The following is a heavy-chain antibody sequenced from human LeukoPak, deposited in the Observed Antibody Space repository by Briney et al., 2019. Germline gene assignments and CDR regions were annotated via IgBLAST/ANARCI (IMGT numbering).Heavy chain of an antibody. CDR3: ARGSPVGKS. CDR1: GASMTSDY. V-gene: IGHV4-59*01. CDR2: VYHSGTI. D-gene: IGHD1-14*01. Sequence: SETLSLTRTVSGASMTSDYWSWIRQPPGKGLEWIGYVYHSGTIHYSPSLESRVTISMDMSKNQFSLRLRSVTAADTAVYYCARGSPVGKSWGQGTLVTVSS. J-gene: IGHJ5*02.